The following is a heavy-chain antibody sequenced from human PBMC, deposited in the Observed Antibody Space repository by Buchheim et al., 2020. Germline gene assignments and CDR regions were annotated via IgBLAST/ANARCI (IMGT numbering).Heavy chain of an antibody. CDR2: IYYSGST. Sequence: QVQLQQWGAGLLKPSQTLSLTCTVSGGSISSGGYYWSWIRQHPGKGLEWIGYIYYSGSTYYNPSLKSRVTISVDTSKNQLSLKLSSVTAADTAVYYCARVSVVGATIDAFDIWGQGT. J-gene: IGHJ3*02. V-gene: IGHV4-31*03. CDR1: GGSISSGGYY. D-gene: IGHD1-26*01. CDR3: ARVSVVGATIDAFDI.